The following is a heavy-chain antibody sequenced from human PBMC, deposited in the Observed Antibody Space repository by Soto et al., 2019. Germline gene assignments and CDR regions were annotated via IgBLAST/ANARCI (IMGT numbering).Heavy chain of an antibody. Sequence: PSETLSLTCTVSGGSISSYYWSWIRQPPGKGLEWIGYIYYSGSTNYNPSLKSRVTISVDTSKNQFSLKLSSVTAADTAVYYCAGVAGLSTYYDFWSGYYKDYYFDYWGQGTLVTVSS. V-gene: IGHV4-59*01. J-gene: IGHJ4*02. CDR3: AGVAGLSTYYDFWSGYYKDYYFDY. CDR1: GGSISSYY. CDR2: IYYSGST. D-gene: IGHD3-3*01.